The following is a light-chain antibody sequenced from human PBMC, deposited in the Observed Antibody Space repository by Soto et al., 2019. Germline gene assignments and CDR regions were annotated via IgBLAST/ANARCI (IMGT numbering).Light chain of an antibody. CDR2: DAS. J-gene: IGKJ1*01. CDR3: QPSNSDPWT. CDR1: QTIRRW. Sequence: DIEMTQSPSTLSASVGDRVTITCRASQTIRRWLAWYQQRPGKAPKVLIYDASTLESGVPARFSGSGSETEFTLTISSLQPEDSATYYCQPSNSDPWTFGQGTKVEIK. V-gene: IGKV1-5*01.